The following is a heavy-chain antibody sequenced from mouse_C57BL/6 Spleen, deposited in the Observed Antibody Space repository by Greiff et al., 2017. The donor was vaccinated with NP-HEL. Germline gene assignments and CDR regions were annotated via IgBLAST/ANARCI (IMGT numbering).Heavy chain of an antibody. CDR3: TTDGGGGGDY. V-gene: IGHV14-4*01. Sequence: EVKLVESGAELVRPGASVKLSCTASGFNIKDDYMHWVKQRPEQGLEWIGWIDPENGDTEYASKFQGKATITADTSSNTAYLQLSSLTSEDAAVYYCTTDGGGGGDYWGQGTSVTVSS. J-gene: IGHJ4*01. CDR1: GFNIKDDY. CDR2: IDPENGDT. D-gene: IGHD1-2*01.